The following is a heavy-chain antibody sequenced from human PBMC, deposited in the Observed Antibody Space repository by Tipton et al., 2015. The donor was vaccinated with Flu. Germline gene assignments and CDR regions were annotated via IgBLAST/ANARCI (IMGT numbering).Heavy chain of an antibody. D-gene: IGHD6-19*01. CDR2: IDTSGST. V-gene: IGHV4-4*07. J-gene: IGHJ2*01. CDR1: GGSISSYY. Sequence: TLSLTCTVSGGSISSYYWSWIRQPAGKGLEWIGRIDTSGSTNYNPSLKSRVTMSVDTSKNQFSLKLSSVTAADTAVYYCARLSQYSSGWRKLHWYFDLWGRGTLVTVSS. CDR3: ARLSQYSSGWRKLHWYFDL.